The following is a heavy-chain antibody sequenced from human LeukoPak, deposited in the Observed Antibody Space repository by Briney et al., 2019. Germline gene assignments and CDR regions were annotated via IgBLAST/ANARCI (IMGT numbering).Heavy chain of an antibody. V-gene: IGHV3-9*01. CDR2: ISWNSGSI. Sequence: GRSLRLSCAASGFTFDDYAMHWVRQAPGKGLEWVSGISWNSGSIGYADSVKGRFTISRDNAKNSLYLQMNSLRAEDTALYYCAKDLENYSGAFDIWGQGTMVTVSS. J-gene: IGHJ3*02. D-gene: IGHD1-7*01. CDR3: AKDLENYSGAFDI. CDR1: GFTFDDYA.